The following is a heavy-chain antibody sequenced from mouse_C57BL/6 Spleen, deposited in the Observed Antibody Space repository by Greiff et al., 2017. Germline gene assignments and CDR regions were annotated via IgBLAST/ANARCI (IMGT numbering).Heavy chain of an antibody. D-gene: IGHD1-1*01. Sequence: QVQLQQSGAELVKPGASVKISCKASGYAFSSYWMNWVKQRPGKGLEWIGQIYPGDGDTNYNGKFKGKATLTAHKSSSTAYMQLSSLTSEDSAVYFCAGYYGSSFPWFAYWGQGTLVTVSA. J-gene: IGHJ3*01. CDR2: IYPGDGDT. CDR3: AGYYGSSFPWFAY. V-gene: IGHV1-80*01. CDR1: GYAFSSYW.